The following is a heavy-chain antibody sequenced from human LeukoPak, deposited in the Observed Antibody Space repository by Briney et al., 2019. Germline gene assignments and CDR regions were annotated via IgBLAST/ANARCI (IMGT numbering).Heavy chain of an antibody. V-gene: IGHV3-7*01. CDR1: GFTFSGSA. D-gene: IGHD3-16*01. CDR2: INPDGSEK. CDR3: ARTYAYDATGDRGH. J-gene: IGHJ4*02. Sequence: GGSLRLSCAASGFTFSGSAMHWVRQAPGKGLQWVANINPDGSEKYYVDSVKGRFTISRDNAKNSLYLQMNSLRAEDTAVYYCARTYAYDATGDRGHWGQGTLVTVSS.